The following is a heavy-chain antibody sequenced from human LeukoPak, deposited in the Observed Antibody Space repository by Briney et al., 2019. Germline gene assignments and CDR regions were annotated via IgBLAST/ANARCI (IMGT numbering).Heavy chain of an antibody. J-gene: IGHJ5*02. Sequence: ESLKISCKGSGYSFTSYWIGWVRQMPGKGLEWMGIIYPGDSDTKYSPSFQGQVTISADKSINTAYLQWSSLKASDTAIYFCARRGAYCSGGTCYGLLGYNWFDPWGQGTLVTVSS. V-gene: IGHV5-51*01. CDR1: GYSFTSYW. CDR2: IYPGDSDT. CDR3: ARRGAYCSGGTCYGLLGYNWFDP. D-gene: IGHD2-15*01.